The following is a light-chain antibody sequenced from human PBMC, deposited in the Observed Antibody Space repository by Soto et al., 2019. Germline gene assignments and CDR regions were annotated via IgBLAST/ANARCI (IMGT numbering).Light chain of an antibody. V-gene: IGKV3-15*01. CDR3: QQYNNWPRRLT. J-gene: IGKJ4*01. Sequence: EVVMTQSPATLSVSPGERVTLSCRASETIGIYLAWYQHKPGQAPRLLIHDTSTRATGIPARFIGSASGTEFTLTISSLQSEDFAVYYCQQYNNWPRRLTFGGGTKVDIK. CDR2: DTS. CDR1: ETIGIY.